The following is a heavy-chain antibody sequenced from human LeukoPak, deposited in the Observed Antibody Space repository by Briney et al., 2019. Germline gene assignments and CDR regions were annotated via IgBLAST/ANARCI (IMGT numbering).Heavy chain of an antibody. CDR1: GFTFSSYA. CDR2: ISGSGGST. J-gene: IGHJ4*02. V-gene: IGHV3-23*01. Sequence: PGGSLRLSCGASGFTFSSYAMSWVRQAPGKGLEWVSAISGSGGSTYYADSVKGRFTISRDNSKNTLYLQMNSLRAEDTAVYYCAKVPLPWIVGATSYFDYWGQGTLVTVSS. CDR3: AKVPLPWIVGATSYFDY. D-gene: IGHD1-26*01.